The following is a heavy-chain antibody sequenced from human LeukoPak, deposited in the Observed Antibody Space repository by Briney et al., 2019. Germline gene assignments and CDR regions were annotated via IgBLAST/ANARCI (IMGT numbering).Heavy chain of an antibody. CDR3: AGVDTAMVGTFDY. Sequence: SETLSLTCTVSGGSISSYYWSWIRQPPGKGLEWIGYIYYSGSTNYNPSLKSRVTISVDTSKNQFSLKLSSVTAADTAVYYCAGVDTAMVGTFDYWGQGTLVTVSS. J-gene: IGHJ4*02. CDR2: IYYSGST. D-gene: IGHD5-18*01. V-gene: IGHV4-59*01. CDR1: GGSISSYY.